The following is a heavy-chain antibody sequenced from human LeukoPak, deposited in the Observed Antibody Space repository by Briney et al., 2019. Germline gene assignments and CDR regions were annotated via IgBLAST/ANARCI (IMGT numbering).Heavy chain of an antibody. CDR2: ISLTGLT. CDR3: SRENGAFSPFGY. CDR1: GGSISNTNW. D-gene: IGHD2-8*01. V-gene: IGHV4-4*02. Sequence: SETLSLTCGVSGGSISNTNWWSWVRQPPGQGLEWIGKISLTGLTHYNPSLESRVTVSLDKSKNQLSLNLTSVTAADTAVYYCSRENGAFSPFGYWGQGTLVTVLS. J-gene: IGHJ4*02.